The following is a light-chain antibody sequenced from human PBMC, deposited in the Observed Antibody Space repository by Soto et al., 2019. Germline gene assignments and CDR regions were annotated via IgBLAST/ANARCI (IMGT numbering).Light chain of an antibody. CDR3: CSYAGSSTLYV. V-gene: IGLV2-23*01. Sequence: QSALTQPASVSGSPGQSMTISCTGTSSDVGSYNLVSWYQQHPGKAPKLMIYEGSKRPSGVSNRFSGSKSGNTASLTISGLQAEDEADYYCCSYAGSSTLYVFGTGTKLTVL. J-gene: IGLJ1*01. CDR2: EGS. CDR1: SSDVGSYNL.